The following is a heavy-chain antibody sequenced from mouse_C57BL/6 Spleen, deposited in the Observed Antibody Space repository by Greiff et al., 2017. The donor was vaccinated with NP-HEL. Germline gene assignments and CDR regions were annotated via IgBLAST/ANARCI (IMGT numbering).Heavy chain of an antibody. CDR1: GFTFSNYW. Sequence: EVNVVESGGGLVQPGGSMKLSCVASGFTFSNYWMNWVRQSPEKGLEWVAQIRLKSDNYATHYAESVKGRFTISRDDSKSSVYLQMNNLRAEDTGIYYCTPLYYGSSYAAYWGQGTLVTVSA. V-gene: IGHV6-3*01. D-gene: IGHD1-1*01. CDR2: IRLKSDNYAT. CDR3: TPLYYGSSYAAY. J-gene: IGHJ3*01.